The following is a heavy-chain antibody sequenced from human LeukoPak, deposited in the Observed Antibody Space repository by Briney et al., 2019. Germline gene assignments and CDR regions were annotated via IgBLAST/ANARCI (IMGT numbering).Heavy chain of an antibody. CDR1: GFTFSSYS. CDR3: LALTTATTGDDAFDI. D-gene: IGHD4-17*01. CDR2: ISSSSSYI. V-gene: IGHV3-21*01. J-gene: IGHJ3*02. Sequence: GGSLRLSCAASGFTFSSYSMNWVRQAPGKGLEWVSSISSSSSYIYYADSVKGRFTIPRDNAKNSLYLQMNSLRAEDTAVYYCLALTTATTGDDAFDIWGQGTMVTVSS.